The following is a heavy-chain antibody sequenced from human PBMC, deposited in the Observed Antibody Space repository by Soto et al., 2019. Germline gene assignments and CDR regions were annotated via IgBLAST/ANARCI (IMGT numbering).Heavy chain of an antibody. Sequence: EVQLLESGGGLVQPGGSLRLSCAASGFSFSTYAMTWVRQAPGKGLEWVSGISGNSGSTYYADSVKGRFTVSRDNSKNPVYLQMNSLRGDDTAVYYCAEVSVVVLAAGDWFDPWGQGTLVTVSS. V-gene: IGHV3-23*01. CDR3: AEVSVVVLAAGDWFDP. CDR1: GFSFSTYA. CDR2: ISGNSGST. D-gene: IGHD2-15*01. J-gene: IGHJ5*02.